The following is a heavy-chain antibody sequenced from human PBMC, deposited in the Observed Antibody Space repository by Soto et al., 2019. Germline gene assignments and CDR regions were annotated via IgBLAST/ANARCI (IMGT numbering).Heavy chain of an antibody. V-gene: IGHV1-69*18. CDR3: ARDTDVVVVAATLNFYYYGLDV. CDR2: IIPLFGTA. Sequence: QVQLVQSGAEVKKRGSSVKVSCKVSGDTFKSYAFSWVRQAPGQGLEGMGRIIPLFGTADYPLRFQGRVTISADESTSTAYMELSSLRSEDTAVYYCARDTDVVVVAATLNFYYYGLDVWGQGTTVTVSS. CDR1: GDTFKSYA. D-gene: IGHD2-15*01. J-gene: IGHJ6*02.